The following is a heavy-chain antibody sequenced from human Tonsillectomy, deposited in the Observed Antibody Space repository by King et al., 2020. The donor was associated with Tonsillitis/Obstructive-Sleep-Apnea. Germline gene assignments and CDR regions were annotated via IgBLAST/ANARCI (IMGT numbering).Heavy chain of an antibody. J-gene: IGHJ2*01. CDR1: GGSISSYY. Sequence: VQLQESGPGLVKPSETLSLTCTVSGGSISSYYWSWIRQPPGKGLEWIGYIYYSGSTNYNPSLKSRVTISVDTSKNQFSLKLSSVTAADTAVYYCARDGGFVRGIDWYFDLWGRGTLVTVSS. CDR2: IYYSGST. CDR3: ARDGGFVRGIDWYFDL. V-gene: IGHV4-59*01. D-gene: IGHD3-16*01.